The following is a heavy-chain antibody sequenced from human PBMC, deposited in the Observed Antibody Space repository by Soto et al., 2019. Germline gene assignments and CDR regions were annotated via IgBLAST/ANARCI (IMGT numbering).Heavy chain of an antibody. J-gene: IGHJ4*02. CDR2: IFYTGTT. CDR3: ASLVVVAPVANV. V-gene: IGHV4-39*02. Sequence: SETLSLTCSVSGGSISYNSYDWGWIRQPPGKGLEWIGGIFYTGTTYYSPSLKDRVTMSMDTSKNSFSVNLTSVTAADTAVYFCASLVVVAPVANVWGQGTLVTVSS. D-gene: IGHD2-2*01. CDR1: GGSISYNSYD.